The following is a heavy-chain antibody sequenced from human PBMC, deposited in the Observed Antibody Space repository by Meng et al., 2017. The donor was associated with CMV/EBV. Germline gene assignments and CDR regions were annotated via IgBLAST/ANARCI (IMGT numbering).Heavy chain of an antibody. Sequence: GESLKISCTASGFTFSTYAMHWVRLVPGKGLEWVAVVSSDGANKYYGDSVKGRFTISRDNSKNTLYLQMNSLRTEDTALYYCAREPHYDFWVEGSNGMDVWGQGTTVTVSS. D-gene: IGHD3-3*01. CDR2: VSSDGANK. V-gene: IGHV3-30-3*01. CDR3: AREPHYDFWVEGSNGMDV. CDR1: GFTFSTYA. J-gene: IGHJ6*02.